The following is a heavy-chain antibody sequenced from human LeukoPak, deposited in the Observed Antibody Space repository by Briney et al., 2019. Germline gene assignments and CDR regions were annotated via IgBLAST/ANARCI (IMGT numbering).Heavy chain of an antibody. CDR1: GASISSGNYY. CDR2: IYYSGDT. D-gene: IGHD3-3*01. V-gene: IGHV4-39*07. J-gene: IGHJ4*02. Sequence: TSETLSLTCTVSGASISSGNYYWGWIRQPPGKGLEWLGSIYYSGDTYNNPPLKSRVTISVDTAKSQFSLRLTSMTAADTAVYYCAGIPIYDPWDYWGQGTLVTVSS. CDR3: AGIPIYDPWDY.